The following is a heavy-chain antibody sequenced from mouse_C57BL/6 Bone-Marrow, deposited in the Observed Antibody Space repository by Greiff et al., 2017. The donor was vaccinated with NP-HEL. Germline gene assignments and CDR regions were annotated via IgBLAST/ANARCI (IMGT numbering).Heavy chain of an antibody. V-gene: IGHV6-6*01. CDR3: TSSFYAMDY. CDR2: IRNKANNHAT. CDR1: GFTFSDAW. Sequence: EVKVEESGGGLVQPGGSMKLSCAASGFTFSDAWMDWVRQSPEKGLEWVAEIRNKANNHATYYAESVKGRFTISRDDSISSVYLQMNSLRAEDTGIYYCTSSFYAMDYWGQGTSVTVSS. J-gene: IGHJ4*01.